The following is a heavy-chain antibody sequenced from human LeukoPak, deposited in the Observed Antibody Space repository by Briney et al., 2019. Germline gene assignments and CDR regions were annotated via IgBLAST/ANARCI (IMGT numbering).Heavy chain of an antibody. Sequence: GGSLRLSCEASGLTFSRFAMSWVRQAPGKGLEWVSAISGSGNNTYYADSVKGRFTISRDNSKNTLYLQMNSLGAEDTAVYYCAKLGDSSGYYRYYFDYWGQGTLVTVSS. CDR3: AKLGDSSGYYRYYFDY. J-gene: IGHJ4*02. CDR1: GLTFSRFA. CDR2: ISGSGNNT. V-gene: IGHV3-23*01. D-gene: IGHD3-22*01.